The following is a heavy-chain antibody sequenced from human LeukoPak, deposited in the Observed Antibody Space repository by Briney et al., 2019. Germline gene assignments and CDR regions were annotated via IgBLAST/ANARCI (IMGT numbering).Heavy chain of an antibody. Sequence: SETLSLTCTVSGGSISSSSYYWGWIRQPPGKGLEWIGCIYYSGSTYYNPSLKSRVTISVDTSKNQFSLKLSSVTAADTAVYYCARGSYKSITMIVVVNYYFDYWGQGTLVTVSS. J-gene: IGHJ4*02. CDR3: ARGSYKSITMIVVVNYYFDY. V-gene: IGHV4-39*01. CDR2: IYYSGST. D-gene: IGHD3-22*01. CDR1: GGSISSSSYY.